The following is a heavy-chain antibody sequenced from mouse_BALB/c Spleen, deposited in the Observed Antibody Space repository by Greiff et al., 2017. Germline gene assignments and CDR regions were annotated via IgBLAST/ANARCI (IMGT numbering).Heavy chain of an antibody. CDR2: ISSGGST. D-gene: IGHD1-1*01. J-gene: IGHJ3*01. CDR3: AREADGSSY. CDR1: GFTFSSYA. Sequence: EVKLVESGGGLVKPGGSLKLSCAASGFTFSSYAMSWVRQTPEKRLEWVASISSGGSTYYPDSVKGRFTISRDNARNILYLQMSSLRSEDTAMYYCAREADGSSYWGQGTLVTVAA. V-gene: IGHV5-6-5*01.